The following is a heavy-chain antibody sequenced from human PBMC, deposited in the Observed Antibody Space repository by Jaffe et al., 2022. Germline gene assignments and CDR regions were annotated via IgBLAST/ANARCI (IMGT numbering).Heavy chain of an antibody. CDR2: IYYSGST. Sequence: QLQLQESGPGLVKPSETLSLTCTVSGGSISSSSYYWGWIRQPPGKGLEWIGSIYYSGSTYYNPSLKSRVTISVDTSKNQFSLKLSSVTAADTAVYYCARHVNLRFLEWLQGGYAFDIWGQGTMVTVSS. V-gene: IGHV4-39*01. D-gene: IGHD3-3*01. CDR1: GGSISSSSYY. J-gene: IGHJ3*02. CDR3: ARHVNLRFLEWLQGGYAFDI.